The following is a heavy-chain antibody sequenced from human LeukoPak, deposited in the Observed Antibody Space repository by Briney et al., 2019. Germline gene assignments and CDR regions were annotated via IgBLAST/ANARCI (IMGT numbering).Heavy chain of an antibody. Sequence: SQTLSLTCAVSGGSISSGGYSWSWIRQPPGKGLEWIEHIYQSGRTHYNPSIKRRVTITVDRTKNQFSLKLSSGTAADTAVYYCARGVDYSNYFDYWGQGTLVTVSS. CDR3: ARGVDYSNYFDY. J-gene: IGHJ4*02. CDR2: IYQSGRT. V-gene: IGHV4-30-2*01. D-gene: IGHD4-11*01. CDR1: GGSISSGGYS.